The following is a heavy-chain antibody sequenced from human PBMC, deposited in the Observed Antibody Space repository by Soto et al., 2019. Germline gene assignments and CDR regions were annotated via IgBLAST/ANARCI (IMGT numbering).Heavy chain of an antibody. Sequence: QVQLVQSGAEVKKPGASVKVSCKTSGYTFTNFGLSWVRQAPGQGLEWMGWISAYNGNTNYAQNFQGRVTMTTDTCTSTAYMALRSRRSDDTAVDYCARRGTPIDYWGQGTLVTVSS. CDR2: ISAYNGNT. CDR1: GYTFTNFG. V-gene: IGHV1-18*01. CDR3: ARRGTPIDY. D-gene: IGHD3-16*01. J-gene: IGHJ4*02.